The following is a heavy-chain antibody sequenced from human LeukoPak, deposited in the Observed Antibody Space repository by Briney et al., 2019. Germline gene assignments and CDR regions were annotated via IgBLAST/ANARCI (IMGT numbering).Heavy chain of an antibody. Sequence: SETLSLTCTVSGYSISSGYYWGWIRQPPGKGLEWIGSIYHSGSTYYNPSLKSRVTISVDTSKNQFSLKLSSVTAADTAVYYCARSGYDYYYYYYYMDVWGKGTTVTVSS. CDR1: GYSISSGYY. CDR2: IYHSGST. J-gene: IGHJ6*03. CDR3: ARSGYDYYYYYYYMDV. D-gene: IGHD5-12*01. V-gene: IGHV4-38-2*02.